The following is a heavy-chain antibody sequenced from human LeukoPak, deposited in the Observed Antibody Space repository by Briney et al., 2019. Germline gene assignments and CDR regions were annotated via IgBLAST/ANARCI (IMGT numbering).Heavy chain of an antibody. CDR3: ARLDSSGYYWSSYYYYMDV. CDR1: GYTFTGYN. J-gene: IGHJ6*03. D-gene: IGHD3-22*01. Sequence: ASVKVSCNASGYTFTGYNMHWVRQAPGQGLELMGWINPNSGGTNYAQKFQGRVTVTRATSISTDYMELSRLRSDDTAVYYCARLDSSGYYWSSYYYYMDVWGKGTTVTVSS. CDR2: INPNSGGT. V-gene: IGHV1-2*02.